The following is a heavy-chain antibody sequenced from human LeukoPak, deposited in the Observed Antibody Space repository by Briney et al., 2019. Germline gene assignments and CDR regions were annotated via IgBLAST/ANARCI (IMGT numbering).Heavy chain of an antibody. V-gene: IGHV3-30-3*01. CDR2: ISYDGSNK. Sequence: HAGRSLRLSCAASGFTSSSYAMHWVRRAPGKGLEWVAVISYDGSNKYYADSVKGRFTISRDNSKNTLYLQMNSLRAEDTAVYYCARVVRDIVVVPYYYYGMDVWGQGTTVTVSS. D-gene: IGHD2-2*01. CDR3: ARVVRDIVVVPYYYYGMDV. CDR1: GFTSSSYA. J-gene: IGHJ6*02.